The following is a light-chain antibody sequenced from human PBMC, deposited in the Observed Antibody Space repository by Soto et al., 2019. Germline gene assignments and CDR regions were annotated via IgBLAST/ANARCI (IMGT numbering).Light chain of an antibody. V-gene: IGLV2-14*01. CDR2: AVS. CDR3: SSYTSDSSSV. CDR1: SRDVGVYDY. J-gene: IGLJ1*01. Sequence: QSVLTQPASVSGSPGQSITISCTGTSRDVGVYDYVSWDQQHPGKAPQLMIYAVSNRPSGVSNRFSASKSGNTASLFISGLQAEDEADYYCSSYTSDSSSVFGSGT.